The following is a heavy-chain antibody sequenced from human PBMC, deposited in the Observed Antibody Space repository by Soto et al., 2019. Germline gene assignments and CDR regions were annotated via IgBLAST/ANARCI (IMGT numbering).Heavy chain of an antibody. D-gene: IGHD5-12*01. J-gene: IGHJ4*02. V-gene: IGHV4-30-2*06. CDR2: ISHLENT. CDR3: ARGGGYDSFDY. CDR1: GAAISYGGFP. Sequence: PSETLSLTCTVSGAAISYGGFPWSWIRQSPGKGLEWIGSISHLENTSLHPSFKSQLTMSIGRTRNQFSLKLSSMTAPDMAMYYCARGGGYDSFDYWGQGVRVTVSS.